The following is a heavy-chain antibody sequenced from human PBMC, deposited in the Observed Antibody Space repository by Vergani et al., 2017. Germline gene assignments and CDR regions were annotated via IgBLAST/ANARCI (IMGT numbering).Heavy chain of an antibody. Sequence: VQLLESGGDLVQPGGSLRLSCAASGFTFGDHGIHWVRRAPGKGLEWVALISYDGTNKYYTNSVRGRFTISRDNSKSTLFLQMNSLRVEDMAVYYCARDRGDWRYSRYFYNYYMDVWGKGTTVTVSS. V-gene: IGHV3-30-3*01. J-gene: IGHJ6*03. CDR2: ISYDGTNK. CDR1: GFTFGDHG. CDR3: ARDRGDWRYSRYFYNYYMDV. D-gene: IGHD2-8*02.